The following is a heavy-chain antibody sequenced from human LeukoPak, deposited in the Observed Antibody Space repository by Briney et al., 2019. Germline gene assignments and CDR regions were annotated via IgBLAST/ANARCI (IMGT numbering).Heavy chain of an antibody. CDR3: ARGLPYGDSEPSLDY. J-gene: IGHJ4*02. CDR2: IIPILGIA. V-gene: IGHV1-69*04. D-gene: IGHD4-17*01. Sequence: GASVKVSCKASGGTFSSYAISWVRQAPGQGLEWMGRIIPILGIANYAQKFQGRVTITADKSTSTAYMELSSLRSEDTAVYYCARGLPYGDSEPSLDYWGQGTLVTVSS. CDR1: GGTFSSYA.